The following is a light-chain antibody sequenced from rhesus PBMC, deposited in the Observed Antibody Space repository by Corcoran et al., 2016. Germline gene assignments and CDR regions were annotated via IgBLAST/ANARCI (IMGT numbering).Light chain of an antibody. CDR3: QQYNDLLFT. Sequence: EIVMTQSPATLSLSPGETATLSCRASERVGSYLAWYQQKPGQAPKLLVHSAYFRATGIPDRFSGSGSRTEFTLTISSLEPEDVGVYHCQQYNDLLFTFGPGTKLDIK. V-gene: IGKV3-40*03. J-gene: IGKJ3*01. CDR2: SAY. CDR1: ERVGSY.